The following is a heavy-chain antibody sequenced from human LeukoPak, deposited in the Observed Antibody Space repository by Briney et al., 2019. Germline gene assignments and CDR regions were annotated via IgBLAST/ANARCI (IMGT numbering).Heavy chain of an antibody. CDR3: AKDVYNWNFYFDY. J-gene: IGHJ4*02. V-gene: IGHV3-23*01. CDR1: GFTFSSYA. CDR2: ISASGYST. Sequence: GGSLRLSCAASGFTFSSYAMSLVRQAPGKGLEWVSAISASGYSTYYADSVKGRFTISRDNSKKTLYLQMNSLRAEDTAIFYCAKDVYNWNFYFDYWGQGTLVTVSS. D-gene: IGHD1-7*01.